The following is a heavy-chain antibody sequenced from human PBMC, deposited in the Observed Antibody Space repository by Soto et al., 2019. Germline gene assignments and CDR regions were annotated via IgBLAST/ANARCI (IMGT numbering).Heavy chain of an antibody. CDR3: ARDFGGRRPFEY. J-gene: IGHJ4*02. V-gene: IGHV3-23*01. Sequence: EVQLLESGGGLVQPGGSLRLSCLASEFTFASYAMTWVRQAPGKGLEWVSALTGSGASTYYADSVKGRFTISRDNSKNTLYLEMYSLRAEDTAVYYCARDFGGRRPFEYWGQETLVTVSS. CDR1: EFTFASYA. CDR2: LTGSGAST. D-gene: IGHD1-26*01.